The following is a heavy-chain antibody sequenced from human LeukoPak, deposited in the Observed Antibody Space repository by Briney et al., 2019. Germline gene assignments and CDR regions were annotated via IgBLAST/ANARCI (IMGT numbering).Heavy chain of an antibody. J-gene: IGHJ6*03. CDR1: GYTFTSYG. V-gene: IGHV1-18*01. CDR2: ISAYNGNT. D-gene: IGHD3-16*02. Sequence: GASVKVSCKASGYTFTSYGISWVRQAPGQGLEWMGWISAYNGNTNYAQKLQGRVTMTTDTSTSTAYMELRSLRSDDTAVYYCARDSYDYVWGSYLAVDYYYMDVWGKGTTVTVSS. CDR3: ARDSYDYVWGSYLAVDYYYMDV.